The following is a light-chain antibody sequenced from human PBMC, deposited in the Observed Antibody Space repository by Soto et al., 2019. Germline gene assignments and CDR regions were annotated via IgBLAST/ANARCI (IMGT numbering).Light chain of an antibody. V-gene: IGKV1-5*01. Sequence: DIQMTQSPSTLSASVGDRVTITCRASQSISSWLAWYHQKPGKAPNLLIYDASSLESGVPSRFSGSGSGTEFTLTISSLQPDDVATYYCQQYNTYPWTFGQGTKVEIK. CDR3: QQYNTYPWT. J-gene: IGKJ1*01. CDR1: QSISSW. CDR2: DAS.